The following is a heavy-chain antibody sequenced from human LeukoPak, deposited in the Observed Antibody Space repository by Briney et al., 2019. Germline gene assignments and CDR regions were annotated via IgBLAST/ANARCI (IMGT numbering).Heavy chain of an antibody. D-gene: IGHD3-22*01. V-gene: IGHV1-18*01. CDR1: GYTFTSYC. Sequence: ASVKVSCKASGYTFTSYCTSWVRQAPGQGLEWMGWISPYNGNSNYAQKLQGRVTMTTDTSTSTAYMELRSLRSDDTAVYYCAREPRHYLDSSGACPDYWGQGRLVTVSS. CDR2: ISPYNGNS. J-gene: IGHJ4*02. CDR3: AREPRHYLDSSGACPDY.